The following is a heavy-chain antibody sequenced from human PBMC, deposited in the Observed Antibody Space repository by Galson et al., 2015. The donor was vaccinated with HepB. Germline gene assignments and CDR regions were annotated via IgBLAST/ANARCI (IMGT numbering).Heavy chain of an antibody. J-gene: IGHJ4*02. D-gene: IGHD2-2*01. CDR2: ISSNGGST. CDR3: VKGVIVVPAATRYANFDY. Sequence: SLRLSCAASGFTFSSYAMHWVRQAPGKGLEYVSAISSNGGSTYYADSVKGRFTISRDNSKNTLYLQMSSLRAEDTAVYYCVKGVIVVPAATRYANFDYWGQGTLVTVSS. V-gene: IGHV3-64D*06. CDR1: GFTFSSYA.